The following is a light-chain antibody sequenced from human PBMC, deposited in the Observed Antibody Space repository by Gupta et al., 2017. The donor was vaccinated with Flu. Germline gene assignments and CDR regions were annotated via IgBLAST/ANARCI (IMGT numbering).Light chain of an antibody. V-gene: IGLV2-14*01. CDR3: RSYTRSSTLV. CDR1: SSDVGGSNY. Sequence: SPLTQPSSVSCSPRQPIPMSCTGTSSDVGGSNYVSWYQQQPGKAPKLMIYAVSKRPSGVSKRFSGSKSGNTASLTIYGLQAEDEADYYCRSYTRSSTLVFGGGTKLTVL. CDR2: AVS. J-gene: IGLJ2*01.